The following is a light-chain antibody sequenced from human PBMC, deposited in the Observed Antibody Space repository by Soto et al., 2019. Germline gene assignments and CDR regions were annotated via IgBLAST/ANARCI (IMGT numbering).Light chain of an antibody. CDR3: QQHGTSPIT. CDR2: GAS. J-gene: IGKJ5*01. Sequence: EIVLTLSPDTLSLSPGEIATLSCRASQSVIRNYLAWHQQKPGQTPRLLVYGASSRATGIPDRFSGSGSGTDFTLTISRLEPEDFAVYYCQQHGTSPITFGQGTRLEIK. V-gene: IGKV3-20*01. CDR1: QSVIRNY.